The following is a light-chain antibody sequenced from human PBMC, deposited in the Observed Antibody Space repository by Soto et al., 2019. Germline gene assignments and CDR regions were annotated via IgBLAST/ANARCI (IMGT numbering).Light chain of an antibody. CDR1: QSVSSF. J-gene: IGKJ1*01. Sequence: ETVLTQSPATLSLSPGEGATLSCRASQSVSSFLAWYQQKPGQAPRLLIYDASNGATGIPARFSGSGSGTDFTLSISRLEPEDFAVYYCQQYGSSPWTFGQGTKVDIK. CDR2: DAS. V-gene: IGKV3-11*01. CDR3: QQYGSSPWT.